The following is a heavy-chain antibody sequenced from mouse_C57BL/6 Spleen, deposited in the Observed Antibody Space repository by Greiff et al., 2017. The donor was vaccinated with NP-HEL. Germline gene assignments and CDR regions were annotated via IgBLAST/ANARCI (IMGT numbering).Heavy chain of an antibody. J-gene: IGHJ1*03. D-gene: IGHD2-2*01. CDR2: IDPENGDT. V-gene: IGHV14-4*01. CDR1: GFNIKDDY. Sequence: VQLQQSGAELVRPGASVKLSCTASGFNIKDDYMHWVKQRPEQGLEWIGWIDPENGDTEYASKFQGKATITADTSSNTAYLQLSSLTSEDTAVYYCTTEETMVTTYFEVWGTGTTVTVSS. CDR3: TTEETMVTTYFEV.